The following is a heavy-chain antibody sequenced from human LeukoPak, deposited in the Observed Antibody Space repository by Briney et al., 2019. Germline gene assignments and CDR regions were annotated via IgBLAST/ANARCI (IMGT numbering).Heavy chain of an antibody. CDR3: ARAPLNYDILTGYPFDY. CDR1: GGSISSGGYY. V-gene: IGHV4-31*03. D-gene: IGHD3-9*01. Sequence: SQTLSLTRTVSGGSISSGGYYWSWIRQHPGKGLEWIGYIYYSGSTYYSPSLKSRVTISVDTSKNQFSLKLSSVTAADTAVYYCARAPLNYDILTGYPFDYWGQGTLVTVSS. J-gene: IGHJ4*02. CDR2: IYYSGST.